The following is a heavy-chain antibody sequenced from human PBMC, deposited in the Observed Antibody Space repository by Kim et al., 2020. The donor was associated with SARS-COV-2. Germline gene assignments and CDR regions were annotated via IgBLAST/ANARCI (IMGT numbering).Heavy chain of an antibody. J-gene: IGHJ6*02. Sequence: YADSVKGRFTISRDNAKNTMYLQMNNLRVEETAVYYCAKGANLWYYNGMDVWGQGTTVTVSS. CDR3: AKGANLWYYNGMDV. D-gene: IGHD3-10*01. V-gene: IGHV3-23*01.